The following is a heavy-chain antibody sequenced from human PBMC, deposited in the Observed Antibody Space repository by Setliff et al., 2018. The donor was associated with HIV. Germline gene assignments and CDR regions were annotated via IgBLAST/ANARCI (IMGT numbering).Heavy chain of an antibody. J-gene: IGHJ5*02. CDR3: ARGYCGGGICYSPNWLDP. CDR1: GVSISSGSYY. Sequence: PSETLSLTCAVSGVSISSGSYYWSWIRQPAGKGLEWIGHIYTSGSTNYNPSLKSRVTISVDTSKNQFSLKLSSVTSDDTAVYYCARGYCGGGICYSPNWLDPWGQGTLVTVSS. CDR2: IYTSGST. D-gene: IGHD2-15*01. V-gene: IGHV4-61*09.